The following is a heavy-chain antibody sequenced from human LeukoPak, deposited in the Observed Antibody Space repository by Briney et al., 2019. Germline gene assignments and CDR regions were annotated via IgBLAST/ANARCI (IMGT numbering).Heavy chain of an antibody. Sequence: TGGSLRLSCAASGFTFSSYGMHWVHQAPGKGLEWVAVIWYDGSNKYYADSVKGRFTISRDNSKNTLYLQMNSLRAEDTAVYYCARDTFYYDSSGYSINWFDPWGQGTLVTVSS. D-gene: IGHD3-22*01. CDR3: ARDTFYYDSSGYSINWFDP. V-gene: IGHV3-33*01. CDR1: GFTFSSYG. J-gene: IGHJ5*02. CDR2: IWYDGSNK.